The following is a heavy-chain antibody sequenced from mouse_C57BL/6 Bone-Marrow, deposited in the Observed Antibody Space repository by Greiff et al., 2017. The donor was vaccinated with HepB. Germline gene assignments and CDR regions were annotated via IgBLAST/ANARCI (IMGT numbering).Heavy chain of an antibody. D-gene: IGHD1-1*01. Sequence: QVHVKQSGTELVKPGASVKLSCKASGYTFTSYWMHWVKQRPGQGLEWIGNINPSNGGTNYNEKFKSKATLTVDKSSSTAYMQLSSLTSEDSAVYYCARYPDYYGSSYHFDYWGQGTTLTVSS. J-gene: IGHJ2*01. V-gene: IGHV1-53*01. CDR1: GYTFTSYW. CDR2: INPSNGGT. CDR3: ARYPDYYGSSYHFDY.